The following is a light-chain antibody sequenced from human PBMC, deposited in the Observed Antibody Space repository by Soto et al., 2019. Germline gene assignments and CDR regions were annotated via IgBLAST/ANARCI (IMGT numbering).Light chain of an antibody. CDR3: CAYAGSFTYV. J-gene: IGLJ1*01. CDR2: DVS. V-gene: IGLV2-11*01. CDR1: NSDVGGYDR. Sequence: QSALTQPRSVSGSPGQSVTISCTGTNSDVGGYDRVSWYQQKTGKVPKLLIHDVSQRPSGVPDRFSGSRSANTASLTISGLQADDEADYYCCAYAGSFTYVFGVGTKLTVL.